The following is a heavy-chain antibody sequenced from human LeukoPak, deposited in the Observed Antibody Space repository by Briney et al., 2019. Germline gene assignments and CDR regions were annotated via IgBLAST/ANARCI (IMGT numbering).Heavy chain of an antibody. Sequence: GGSLRLSCVASGFTISTYDINWVRQAPGRGLEWVSHISSSGSTTYYTDSVKGRFTVPRDNAKSSLYLQMNSLRAEDTAVYYCARSATGRGMDVWGKGTTVTVSS. CDR2: ISSSGSTT. J-gene: IGHJ6*04. CDR3: ARSATGRGMDV. V-gene: IGHV3-48*03. CDR1: GFTISTYD. D-gene: IGHD7-27*01.